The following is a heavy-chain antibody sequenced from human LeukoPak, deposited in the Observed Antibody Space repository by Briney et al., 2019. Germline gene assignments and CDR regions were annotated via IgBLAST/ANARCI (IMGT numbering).Heavy chain of an antibody. CDR2: MNPNSGNT. J-gene: IGHJ4*02. CDR1: GYTFTSYD. Sequence: ASVKVSCKASGYTFTSYDINWVRQATGQGLEWMGWMNPNSGNTGYAQKFQGRVTITADKSTSTAYMELSSLRSEDTAVYYCARDRLGEIDYWGQGTLVTVSS. V-gene: IGHV1-8*01. CDR3: ARDRLGEIDY. D-gene: IGHD6-19*01.